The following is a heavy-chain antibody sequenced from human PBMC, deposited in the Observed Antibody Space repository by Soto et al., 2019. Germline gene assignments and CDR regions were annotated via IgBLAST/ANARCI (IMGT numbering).Heavy chain of an antibody. V-gene: IGHV4-4*02. CDR2: IFHTGTT. D-gene: IGHD3-16*01. J-gene: IGHJ4*02. CDR3: ARVLAGTWGGIDY. CDR1: GDSISNGHW. Sequence: QVQLQQSGPGLVKPSETLSLTCGVSGDSISNGHWWSWVRQPPGKGLEWVGEIFHTGTTNYNPSLKSRVTISVDKSKNQFSVELSSVTAADMAVYYCARVLAGTWGGIDYWGQGTLVTVSS.